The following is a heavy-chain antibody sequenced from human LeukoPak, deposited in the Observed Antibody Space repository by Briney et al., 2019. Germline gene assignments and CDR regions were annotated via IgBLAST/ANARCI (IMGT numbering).Heavy chain of an antibody. V-gene: IGHV1-24*01. J-gene: IGHJ4*02. CDR3: ATDGVYYYDSSGYYLGPFDY. Sequence: ASVKVSCKVSGYTLTELSMHWVRQAPGKGLEWMGGFDPEDGETIYAQKFQGRITMTEDTSTDTAYMELSSLRSEDTAVHYCATDGVYYYDSSGYYLGPFDYWGQGTLVTVSS. D-gene: IGHD3-22*01. CDR2: FDPEDGET. CDR1: GYTLTELS.